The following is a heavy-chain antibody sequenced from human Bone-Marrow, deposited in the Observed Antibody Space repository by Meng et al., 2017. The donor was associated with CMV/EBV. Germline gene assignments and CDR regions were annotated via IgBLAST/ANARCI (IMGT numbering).Heavy chain of an antibody. CDR1: GGSISSSSYY. J-gene: IGHJ6*02. Sequence: SETLSLTCTVSGGSISSSSYYWGWIRQPPGQGLEWIGSIYYSGSTYYNPSPKSRVTISVDTSKNQFSLKLSSVTAADTAVYYCARVYQLLIDGMDVWGQGTTVTVSS. CDR2: IYYSGST. CDR3: ARVYQLLIDGMDV. V-gene: IGHV4-39*07. D-gene: IGHD2-2*01.